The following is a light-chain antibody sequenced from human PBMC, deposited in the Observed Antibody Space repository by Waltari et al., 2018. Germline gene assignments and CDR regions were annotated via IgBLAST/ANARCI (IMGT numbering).Light chain of an antibody. CDR2: DVS. CDR3: MQGIHLPLT. J-gene: IGKJ4*01. V-gene: IGKV2-29*02. Sequence: ETVMTQTPVSLSVTPGQPASMSCKSSQSLLESDGKTYLHWYLQKPGHSHQLLIYDVSSRFSGVPDRFSGSGSGTDFTLRISRVEAEDVGVYYCMQGIHLPLTFGGGTKVEMK. CDR1: QSLLESDGKTY.